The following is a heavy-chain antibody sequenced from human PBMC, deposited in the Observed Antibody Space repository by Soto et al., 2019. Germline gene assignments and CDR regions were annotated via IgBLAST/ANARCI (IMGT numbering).Heavy chain of an antibody. J-gene: IGHJ4*02. CDR1: GFSLSTSGVG. V-gene: IGHV2-5*02. CDR2: IYWDDDK. Sequence: QITLKESGPTLVKPTQTVTLTCTFSGFSLSTSGVGVGWIRQPPGKAMEWLALIYWDDDKRYSPSLKSRLTITKDTSKNQVVLTMTNMDPVDTATYYCAHNNYYDRSGYHYGFDYWGQGTLVTVSS. D-gene: IGHD3-22*01. CDR3: AHNNYYDRSGYHYGFDY.